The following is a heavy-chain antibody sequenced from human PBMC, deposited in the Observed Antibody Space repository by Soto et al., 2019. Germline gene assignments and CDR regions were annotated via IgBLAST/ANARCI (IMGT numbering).Heavy chain of an antibody. CDR3: ATVPSSSGPT. V-gene: IGHV3-15*07. J-gene: IGHJ4*02. Sequence: EMQLVQSGGGWVKPGGSLRLSCVASRFNFSAAWLNWIRQAPGKWLEWVGRMKPKSEGETADYTAPVRGRFTISRDDSQNTLHLQMDSLKPEDTAVYYCATVPSSSGPTWGLGVLVTVSS. CDR2: MKPKSEGETA. CDR1: RFNFSAAW. D-gene: IGHD6-19*01.